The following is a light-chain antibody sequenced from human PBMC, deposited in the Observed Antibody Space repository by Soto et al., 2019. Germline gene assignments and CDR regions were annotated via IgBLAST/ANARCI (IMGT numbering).Light chain of an antibody. CDR2: AAS. V-gene: IGKV1-8*01. CDR1: QGISSY. J-gene: IGKJ1*01. CDR3: QQYYSYPWT. Sequence: AIRMTQSPSSFSASTGDRVTITCRASQGISSYLAWYQQKPGKAPKLLIYAASTLQSGVPSRFSGSESGTDFTLTISCLQSEDFATYYYQQYYSYPWTFGQGTKVEIK.